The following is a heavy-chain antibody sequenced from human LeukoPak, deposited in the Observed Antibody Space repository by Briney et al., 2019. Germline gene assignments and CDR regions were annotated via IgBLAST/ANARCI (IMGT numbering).Heavy chain of an antibody. CDR2: MFISGST. CDR3: ARDPSGSSWFGP. D-gene: IGHD6-13*01. J-gene: IGHJ5*02. CDR1: GGSISDYY. Sequence: SETLSLTCTVSGGSISDYYWSWIRQPAGKGLEWIGRMFISGSTYYNPSLKSRVTMSVDTSKNQFSLRLTSVTAADTAVYFCARDPSGSSWFGPWGQGTLVTVSS. V-gene: IGHV4-4*07.